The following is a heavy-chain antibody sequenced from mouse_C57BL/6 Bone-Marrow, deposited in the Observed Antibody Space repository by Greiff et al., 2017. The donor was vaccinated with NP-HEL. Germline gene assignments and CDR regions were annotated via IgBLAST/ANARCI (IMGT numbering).Heavy chain of an antibody. Sequence: QVQLQQSGAELVKPGASVKLSCKASGYTFTSYWMHWVKQRPGQGLEWIGMIHPNSGSTNYNEKFKSKATLTVDKSSSTAYMQLSSLTSEDSAVYYCARENYGSSRWYFDVWGTGTTVTVSS. D-gene: IGHD1-1*01. J-gene: IGHJ1*03. CDR1: GYTFTSYW. V-gene: IGHV1-64*01. CDR3: ARENYGSSRWYFDV. CDR2: IHPNSGST.